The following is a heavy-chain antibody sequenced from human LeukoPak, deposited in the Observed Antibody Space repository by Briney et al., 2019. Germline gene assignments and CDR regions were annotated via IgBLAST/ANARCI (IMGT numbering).Heavy chain of an antibody. J-gene: IGHJ4*02. CDR3: ARSPTRSLRVGEFDF. V-gene: IGHV3-30*09. Sequence: PGRSLRLSCAASEFPFSYYSMHWVRQAPGKGLEWVAVISYDEDNKYYADSVKGRFAISRDNSKDTLYLQINSLRAGDTAVYYCARSPTRSLRVGEFDFWGQGTLVTVSS. CDR2: ISYDEDNK. D-gene: IGHD1-26*01. CDR1: EFPFSYYS.